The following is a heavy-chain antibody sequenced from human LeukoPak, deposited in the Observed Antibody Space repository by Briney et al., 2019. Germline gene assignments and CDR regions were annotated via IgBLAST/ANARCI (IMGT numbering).Heavy chain of an antibody. CDR2: ISSSSTYI. J-gene: IGHJ3*02. CDR1: GFTFSSYS. D-gene: IGHD4-23*01. V-gene: IGHV3-21*01. CDR3: ARLLRWAAFDI. Sequence: GGSLRLSCAASGFTFSSYSMNWVRQAPGKGLEWVSYISSSSTYIYSADSVRGRFRISRDNAGSALYLHMNNLRAEDTAVYYCARLLRWAAFDIWGQGRMVTVSS.